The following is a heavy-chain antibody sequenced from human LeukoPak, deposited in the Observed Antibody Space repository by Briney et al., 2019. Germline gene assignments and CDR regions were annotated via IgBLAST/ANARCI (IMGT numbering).Heavy chain of an antibody. CDR1: TFTFSNHA. J-gene: IGHJ6*02. V-gene: IGHV3-23*01. CDR2: ITGSGGGT. CDR3: AKGQLSVIIRGGLDV. Sequence: GGSLRLSCAASTFTFSNHAMSWVRQGPGQGLEWVSGITGSGGGTFYADSVKGRFTISRDNSNNILYLQMKSLRDEDTAVYYCAKGQLSVIIRGGLDVWGQGTAVTVSS. D-gene: IGHD2-21*01.